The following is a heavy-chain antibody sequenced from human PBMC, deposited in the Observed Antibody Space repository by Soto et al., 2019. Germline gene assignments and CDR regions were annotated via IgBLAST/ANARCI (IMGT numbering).Heavy chain of an antibody. CDR2: ISSSSSYI. J-gene: IGHJ4*02. Sequence: GGSLRLSCAASGFTFSSYSMNWVRQAPGKGLEWVSSISSSSSYIYYADSVKGRFTISRDNFNNTLFLQMNSLRAEDTAVYYCAKTLHGDSTGAFDSWGLGTLVTVSS. CDR3: AKTLHGDSTGAFDS. D-gene: IGHD2-21*02. V-gene: IGHV3-21*01. CDR1: GFTFSSYS.